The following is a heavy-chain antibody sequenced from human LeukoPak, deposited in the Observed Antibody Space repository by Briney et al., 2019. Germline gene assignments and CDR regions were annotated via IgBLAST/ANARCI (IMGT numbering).Heavy chain of an antibody. Sequence: ASVKVSCKASGYTFTSYGISWVRQAPGQGLEWMGWISAYNGNTNYAQKLQGRVTMTTDTSTSTAYMELRSLRSDDTAVYYCARDRPRSLDTANGELTIDPWGQGTLVTVSS. D-gene: IGHD5-18*01. CDR2: ISAYNGNT. CDR1: GYTFTSYG. V-gene: IGHV1-18*01. CDR3: ARDRPRSLDTANGELTIDP. J-gene: IGHJ5*02.